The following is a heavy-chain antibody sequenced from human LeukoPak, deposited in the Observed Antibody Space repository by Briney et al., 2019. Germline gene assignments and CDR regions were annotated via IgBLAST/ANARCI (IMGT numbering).Heavy chain of an antibody. CDR1: GGSISSSSDY. CDR2: IYYHENT. CDR3: ARHIKKAAAGKNFDY. V-gene: IGHV4-39*01. J-gene: IGHJ4*02. D-gene: IGHD6-13*01. Sequence: SETLSLTCTVSGGSISSSSDYWGWIRQAPGKGLEWIGSIYYHENTYYNSSLKSRVTISVDTSKNQFSLKLSSVTAADTAVYYCARHIKKAAAGKNFDYWGQGTLVTVSS.